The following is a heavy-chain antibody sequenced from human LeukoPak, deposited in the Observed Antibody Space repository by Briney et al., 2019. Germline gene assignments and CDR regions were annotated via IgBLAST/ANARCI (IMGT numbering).Heavy chain of an antibody. Sequence: GGSLRPSCAASGFSFSNYAMNWVRQAPGKGLEWVSGISGSGGRTYYADSVKGRFSISRDNSKNTLYLQMNSLRAEDTAVYYCARDLRYSSGWSASGMDVWGKGTTVTISS. CDR1: GFSFSNYA. CDR2: ISGSGGRT. J-gene: IGHJ6*03. D-gene: IGHD6-19*01. CDR3: ARDLRYSSGWSASGMDV. V-gene: IGHV3-23*01.